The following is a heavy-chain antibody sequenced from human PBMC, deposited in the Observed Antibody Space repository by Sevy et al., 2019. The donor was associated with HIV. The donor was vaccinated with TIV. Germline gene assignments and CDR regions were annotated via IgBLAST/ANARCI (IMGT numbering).Heavy chain of an antibody. D-gene: IGHD2-21*01. CDR2: IFSPGKT. J-gene: IGHJ6*02. CDR3: ARETGDIIKRNYYFGMDV. V-gene: IGHV4-59*13. Sequence: SENLSLTCIVSGGSFSGYHWNWIRQSPGKGLEWFAHIFSPGKTKYNPSLQSRVSISIDMSKSQLSLKLASVTAADTAVYYCARETGDIIKRNYYFGMDVWGQGTTVTVSS. CDR1: GGSFSGYH.